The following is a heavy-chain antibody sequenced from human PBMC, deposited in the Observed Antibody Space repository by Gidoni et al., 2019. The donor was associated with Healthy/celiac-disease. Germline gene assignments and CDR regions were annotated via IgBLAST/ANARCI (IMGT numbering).Heavy chain of an antibody. V-gene: IGHV4-38-2*01. D-gene: IGHD5-12*01. CDR3: ASVDGDY. CDR1: GYSISSGYY. CDR2: IYHSGST. J-gene: IGHJ4*02. Sequence: QVQLQESGPGLVTPSDTLSLTSPVSGYSISSGYYRGWIRQPPGKGLEWIGSIYHSGSTYYNPSLKSRVTISVDTSKNQFSLKLSSVTAADTAVYYCASVDGDYWGQGTLVTVSS.